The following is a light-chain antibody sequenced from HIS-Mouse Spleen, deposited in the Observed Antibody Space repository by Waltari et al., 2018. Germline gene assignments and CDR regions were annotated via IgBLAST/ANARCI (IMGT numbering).Light chain of an antibody. CDR1: SSDVGGYNY. V-gene: IGLV2-14*03. J-gene: IGLJ2*01. Sequence: QSALTQPASVSGSPGQSITISCTGTSSDVGGYNYVSWYQQHPGKAPKLMIYDGSNRPSRVSNRFSGAKSGNTASLTISGRQAEDEADYYCSSYTSSSTLVVFGGGTKLTVL. CDR2: DGS. CDR3: SSYTSSSTLVV.